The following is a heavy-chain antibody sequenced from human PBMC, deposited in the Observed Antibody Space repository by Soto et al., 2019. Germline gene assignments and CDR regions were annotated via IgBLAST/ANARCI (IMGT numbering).Heavy chain of an antibody. CDR2: IIPILGTA. CDR1: GGTLSSYT. CDR3: ASTCTQYSDSSGYLHSFDY. V-gene: IGHV1-69*08. Sequence: SVKVSCKASGGTLSSYTISWVRQAPGQGLEWMGRIIPILGTANYAQKFQGRVTITADESTSTAYMELSSLRSEDTAVYYRASTCTQYSDSSGYLHSFDYCGQGPLVTV. J-gene: IGHJ4*02. D-gene: IGHD3-22*01.